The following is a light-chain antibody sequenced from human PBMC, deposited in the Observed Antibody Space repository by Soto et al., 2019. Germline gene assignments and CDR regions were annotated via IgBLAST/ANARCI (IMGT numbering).Light chain of an antibody. Sequence: DIVMTQSPDSLALSLGERAAINCKSGQIVLKRANNKNYLAWYQQKPGRPPKLLISWASTRESGGPDRFSGSGSGTDFTLTISSLQAEDVAVYYCQQYYITPFTFGQGTRLEIK. CDR2: WAS. J-gene: IGKJ5*01. V-gene: IGKV4-1*01. CDR1: QIVLKRANNKNY. CDR3: QQYYITPFT.